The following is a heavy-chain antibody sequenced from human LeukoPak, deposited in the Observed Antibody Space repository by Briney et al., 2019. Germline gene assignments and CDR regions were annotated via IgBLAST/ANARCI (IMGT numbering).Heavy chain of an antibody. V-gene: IGHV4-59*12. D-gene: IGHD2-2*02. CDR2: IYYSGST. Sequence: SETLSLTCTVSGGSISSYYWSWIRQPPGKGLEWIGYIYYSGSTNYNPSLKSRVTISVDTSKNQFSLKLSSVTAADTAVYYCARERIKYCSSTSCYTFDAFDIWGQGTMVTVSS. CDR1: GGSISSYY. J-gene: IGHJ3*02. CDR3: ARERIKYCSSTSCYTFDAFDI.